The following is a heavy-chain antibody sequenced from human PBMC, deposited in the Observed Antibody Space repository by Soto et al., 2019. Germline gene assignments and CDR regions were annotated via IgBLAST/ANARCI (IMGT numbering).Heavy chain of an antibody. CDR3: AREGLVWGGGPYYFDY. V-gene: IGHV3-33*01. J-gene: IGHJ4*02. CDR2: IWYDGSNT. Sequence: VQLVESGGGVVQPGRSLRLSCAASGFTFSSYGMRWVRQAPGKGLEWVAAIWYDGSNTYYADSGKGRFTISIDNSKTTIYLQMKSNRPEATAVDECAREGLVWGGGPYYFDYWGQGTLVTVSS. D-gene: IGHD3-16*01. CDR1: GFTFSSYG.